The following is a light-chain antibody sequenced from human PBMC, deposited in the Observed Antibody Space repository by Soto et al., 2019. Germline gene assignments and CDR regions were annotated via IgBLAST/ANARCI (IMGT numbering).Light chain of an antibody. CDR2: RNS. CDR1: GSNIGSTY. Sequence: QSVLTQPPSASATPGQRVTISCSGSGSNIGSTYVDWYQQLPGAAPNLLIYRNSQRPSGVPDRFSGSKSGTSASLAISGLRSEDEADYHCASWDDSLNHWVFGGGTKLTVL. CDR3: ASWDDSLNHWV. V-gene: IGLV1-47*01. J-gene: IGLJ3*02.